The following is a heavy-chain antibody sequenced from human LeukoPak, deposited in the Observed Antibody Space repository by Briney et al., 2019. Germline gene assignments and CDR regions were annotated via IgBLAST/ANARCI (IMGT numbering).Heavy chain of an antibody. V-gene: IGHV3-64*01. Sequence: GGSLRLSCAASGFTFSSYAMHWVRQAPGKGLEYVSAISSNGGSTYYANSVKGRFTISRDNSKNTLYLQMNSLRAEDTAVYYCARDPADFLDVWGKGTTVTVSS. CDR2: ISSNGGST. D-gene: IGHD3-3*01. J-gene: IGHJ6*03. CDR1: GFTFSSYA. CDR3: ARDPADFLDV.